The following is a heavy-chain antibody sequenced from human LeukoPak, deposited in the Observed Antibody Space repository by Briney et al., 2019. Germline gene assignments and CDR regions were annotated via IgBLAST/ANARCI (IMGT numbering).Heavy chain of an antibody. J-gene: IGHJ5*02. V-gene: IGHV4-34*01. D-gene: IGHD3-3*01. Sequence: PSETLSLTCAVYGGSFSGYYWSWIRQPPGKGREWIGEINHSGSTNYNPSLKSRVTISVDTSKNQFSLKLSSVTAADTAVYYCARLRPRITIFGVVIRKFDPWGQGTLVTVSS. CDR2: INHSGST. CDR1: GGSFSGYY. CDR3: ARLRPRITIFGVVIRKFDP.